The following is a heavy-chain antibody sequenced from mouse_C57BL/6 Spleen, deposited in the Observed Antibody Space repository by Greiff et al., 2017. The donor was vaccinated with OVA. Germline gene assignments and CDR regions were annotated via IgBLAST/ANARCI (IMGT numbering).Heavy chain of an antibody. CDR1: GYTFTSYW. D-gene: IGHD3-3*01. CDR2: IHPNSGST. V-gene: IGHV1-64*01. CDR3: ARGAGDWYFDV. Sequence: VQLQQPGAELVKPGASVKLSCKASGYTFTSYWMHWVKQRPGQGLEWIGMIHPNSGSTNYNEKFKSKATLTVDKPSSTAYMQLSSLTSEDSAVYYCARGAGDWYFDVWGTGTTVTVSS. J-gene: IGHJ1*03.